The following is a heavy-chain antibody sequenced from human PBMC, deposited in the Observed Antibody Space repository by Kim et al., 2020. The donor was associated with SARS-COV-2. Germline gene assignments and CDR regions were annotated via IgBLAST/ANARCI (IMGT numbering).Heavy chain of an antibody. CDR1: GFTFGDYA. J-gene: IGHJ1*01. D-gene: IGHD3-16*01. CDR3: AKGLHFWVLSEYCQH. Sequence: GGSLRLSCAASGFTFGDYAMHWVRQAPGKGLEWVSGISWNSGSISYADSVKGRFTISRDNAKNSLYLQMNSLRAEDTALYYCAKGLHFWVLSEYCQHWGRGNLVTVSS. V-gene: IGHV3-9*01. CDR2: ISWNSGSI.